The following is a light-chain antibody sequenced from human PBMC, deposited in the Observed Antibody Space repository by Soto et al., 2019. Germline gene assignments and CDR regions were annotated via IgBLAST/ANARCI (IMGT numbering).Light chain of an antibody. CDR1: QGISRS. V-gene: IGKV1-12*01. J-gene: IGKJ4*01. CDR2: AAS. CDR3: QQANGFPL. Sequence: DIQMTQSPSSVSSSVSDRFTISCQASQGISRSLAWYQQKPGKAPKLLIYAASSLQSGVPSRFSGSGSGTDFTLTISSLQPEDFATYYCQQANGFPLFGGGTKV.